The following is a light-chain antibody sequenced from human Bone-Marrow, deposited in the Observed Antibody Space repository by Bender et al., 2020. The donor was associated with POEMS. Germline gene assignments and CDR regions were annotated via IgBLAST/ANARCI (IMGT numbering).Light chain of an antibody. Sequence: QSALTQPASVSGSPGQSITISCTGTNNDIGVYNSVSWYQQHPGKAPKPMIYAVTYRPSGVSNRFSGSKSGNTASLSISRLQPEDEADYYCSSYGSSITYVFGTGTKVTVL. CDR2: AVT. CDR1: NNDIGVYNS. J-gene: IGLJ1*01. CDR3: SSYGSSITYV. V-gene: IGLV2-14*01.